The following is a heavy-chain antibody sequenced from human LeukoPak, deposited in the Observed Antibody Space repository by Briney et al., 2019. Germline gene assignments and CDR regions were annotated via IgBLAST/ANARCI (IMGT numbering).Heavy chain of an antibody. Sequence: GGSLRLSCAASGFTFSSYAMSWVRQAQGKGLEWVSAISGSGGSTYYADSVKGRFTISRDNSKNTLYLQMNSLRAEDTAVYYCAKGYDFWSGHYDYWGQGTLVTVSS. J-gene: IGHJ4*02. V-gene: IGHV3-23*01. CDR2: ISGSGGST. D-gene: IGHD3-3*01. CDR1: GFTFSSYA. CDR3: AKGYDFWSGHYDY.